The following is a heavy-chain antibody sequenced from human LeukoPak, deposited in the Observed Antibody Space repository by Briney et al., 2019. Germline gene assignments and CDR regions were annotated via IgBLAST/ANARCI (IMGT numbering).Heavy chain of an antibody. Sequence: SETLSLTCTVSGGSISSTSYYWAWIRQPPGKGLGWIGTIYYSGSTYYNPSLEGRVTISVDTSKNQFSLKLSSVTATDTAVYYCATGYRIGWSSGYFDYWGQGTLVATSS. D-gene: IGHD6-19*01. V-gene: IGHV4-39*01. J-gene: IGHJ4*02. CDR1: GGSISSTSYY. CDR3: ATGYRIGWSSGYFDY. CDR2: IYYSGST.